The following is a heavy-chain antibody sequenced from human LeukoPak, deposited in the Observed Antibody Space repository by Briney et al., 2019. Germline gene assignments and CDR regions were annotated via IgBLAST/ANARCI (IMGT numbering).Heavy chain of an antibody. CDR3: ARESEGDAFDI. J-gene: IGHJ3*02. Sequence: QVQLQESGPGLVKPSETLSLTCTVSDGSISSYYWSWIRQPPGTGLEWIGYIYYSGSTNYNPSLKSRVTISVDTSKNQFSLKLSSVTAADTAVHYCARESEGDAFDIWGQGTMVTVSS. CDR1: DGSISSYY. V-gene: IGHV4-59*01. CDR2: IYYSGST.